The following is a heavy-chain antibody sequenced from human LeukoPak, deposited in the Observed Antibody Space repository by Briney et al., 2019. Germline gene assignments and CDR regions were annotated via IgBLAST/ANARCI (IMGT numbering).Heavy chain of an antibody. Sequence: GGSLRLSCAASGFTFSSYWMSWVRQAPGKGLEWVANIKHDGSEKYYVDSVKGRFTIYRDNAKNSLYLQMNSLRAEDTAVYYCAREGYDYVWGSQYYYYYMDVWGKGTTVTVSS. CDR3: AREGYDYVWGSQYYYYYMDV. V-gene: IGHV3-7*01. CDR2: IKHDGSEK. J-gene: IGHJ6*03. D-gene: IGHD3-16*01. CDR1: GFTFSSYW.